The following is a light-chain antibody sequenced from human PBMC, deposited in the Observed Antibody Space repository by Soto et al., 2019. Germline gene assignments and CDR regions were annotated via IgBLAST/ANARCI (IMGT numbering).Light chain of an antibody. CDR2: RND. Sequence: QPVLTQPPSASGTPGQRVTISCSGSSSNIGSNYVYWYQQLPGSAPKLLLYRNDQLPSVVPDRFSGSKSGTSASLAISGLRSEDEDDYYCAAWDDSLSAVVFGGGTKVTVL. V-gene: IGLV1-47*01. CDR3: AAWDDSLSAVV. J-gene: IGLJ2*01. CDR1: SSNIGSNY.